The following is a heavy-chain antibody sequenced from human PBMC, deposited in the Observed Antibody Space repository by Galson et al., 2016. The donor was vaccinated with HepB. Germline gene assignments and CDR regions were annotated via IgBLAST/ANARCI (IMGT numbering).Heavy chain of an antibody. J-gene: IGHJ3*01. CDR3: ARLVAADASVEASDV. D-gene: IGHD6-13*01. CDR1: GYTSSSYA. Sequence: SVKVSCKASGYTSSSYAINWVRQAPGQGLEWMGWIHTRTGSPSYAQGFTGRYVFSLDTSVSTAYLEISGLKAEDTGAYYCARLVAADASVEASDVWGQGTLVTVSS. V-gene: IGHV7-4-1*02. CDR2: IHTRTGSP.